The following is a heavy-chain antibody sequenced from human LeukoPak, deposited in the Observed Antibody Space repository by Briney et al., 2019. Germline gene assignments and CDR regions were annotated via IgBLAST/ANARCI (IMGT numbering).Heavy chain of an antibody. CDR3: ARHYYAGSGTYRPFDY. Sequence: PTETLCLTCTVSGGSISSTNYYWGCIRQPPGKGLEWIVSIYSDVTDYNPSLKSRIAISLDTSKNQFPQSLRSVPATDKAVYYCARHYYAGSGTYRPFDYRGQGTLVTVAS. J-gene: IGHJ4*02. CDR1: GGSISSTNYY. V-gene: IGHV4-39*01. CDR2: IYSDVT. D-gene: IGHD3-10*01.